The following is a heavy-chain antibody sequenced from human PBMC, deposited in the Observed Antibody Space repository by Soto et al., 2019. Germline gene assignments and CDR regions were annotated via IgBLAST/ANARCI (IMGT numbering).Heavy chain of an antibody. CDR3: ARDSFVSPYSSSWYFDY. Sequence: GGSLRLSCAASGFTFSDYYMSWIRQAPGKGLEWVSYISSSGSTIYYADSVKGRFTISRDYAKNSLYPQMNSLRAEDTAVYYCARDSFVSPYSSSWYFDYWGQGTLVTVSS. CDR2: ISSSGSTI. CDR1: GFTFSDYY. D-gene: IGHD6-13*01. J-gene: IGHJ4*02. V-gene: IGHV3-11*01.